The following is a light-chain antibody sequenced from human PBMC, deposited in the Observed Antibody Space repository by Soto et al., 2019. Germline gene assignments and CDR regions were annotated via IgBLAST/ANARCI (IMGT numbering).Light chain of an antibody. Sequence: DIQLTQSPSFLSASGGDRVTITCRASQAINSYLAWYQQKPGQAPKLLIYAASTLQSGVPSRFSGSRSGTQFTLTISSLQPEDSATYYCQHFKDYPLTFGGGTKVEIK. V-gene: IGKV1-9*01. CDR1: QAINSY. CDR3: QHFKDYPLT. J-gene: IGKJ4*01. CDR2: AAS.